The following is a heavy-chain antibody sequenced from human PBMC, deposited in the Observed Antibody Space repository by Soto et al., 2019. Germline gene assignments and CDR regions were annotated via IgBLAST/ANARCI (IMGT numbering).Heavy chain of an antibody. CDR1: GGFFSGYY. CDR2: INHSGST. CDR3: ATGIAAAGTDY. V-gene: IGHV4-34*01. D-gene: IGHD6-13*01. Sequence: SETLSLTCAVYGGFFSGYYWSWIRQPPGKGLEWIGEINHSGSTNYNPSLKSRVTISVDTSKIQFSLKLCSVTAADTAVYYCATGIAAAGTDYWGQGTLVTVSS. J-gene: IGHJ4*02.